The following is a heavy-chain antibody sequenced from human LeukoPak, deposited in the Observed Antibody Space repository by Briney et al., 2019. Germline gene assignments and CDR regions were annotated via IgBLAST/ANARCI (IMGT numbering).Heavy chain of an antibody. V-gene: IGHV4-39*01. D-gene: IGHD6-25*01. J-gene: IGHJ5*02. CDR3: ARQSTIAAARIDP. CDR2: IYYSGSA. CDR1: GGSISDSNYY. Sequence: SETLSLTCTVSGGSISDSNYYWGWIRQPPGRGQEWIANIYYSGSAYYSPSLKSRVTVSIDTSKNQFSLKLNSVTAADTAVYYCARQSTIAAARIDPWGQGTLVTVSS.